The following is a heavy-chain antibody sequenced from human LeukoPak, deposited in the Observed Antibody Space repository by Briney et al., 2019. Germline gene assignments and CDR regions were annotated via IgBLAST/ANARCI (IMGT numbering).Heavy chain of an antibody. J-gene: IGHJ4*02. CDR2: IRYDGSNK. D-gene: IGHD6-19*01. V-gene: IGHV3-30*02. CDR3: AAVAGYFDY. Sequence: GGSLRLSCAASGFTFSRNALSWVRQAPGKGLEWVAFIRYDGSNKYYADSVKGRFTISRDNSKNTLYLQMNSLRAEDTAVYYCAAVAGYFDYWGQGTLVTVSS. CDR1: GFTFSRNA.